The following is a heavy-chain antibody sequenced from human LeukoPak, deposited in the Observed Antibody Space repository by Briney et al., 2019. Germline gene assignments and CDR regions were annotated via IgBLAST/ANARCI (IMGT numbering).Heavy chain of an antibody. CDR2: IRYDGSYK. CDR1: GFTFDDYG. V-gene: IGHV3-30*02. J-gene: IGHJ6*03. Sequence: PGGSLRLSCAASGFTFDDYGMHWVRQAPGQGLEWVAFIRYDGSYKCYADSVKGRFTISRDNSKNTLYLQMNSLRAEDTAVYYCAKDRTILYMDVWGKGTTVTVSS. D-gene: IGHD2-21*01. CDR3: AKDRTILYMDV.